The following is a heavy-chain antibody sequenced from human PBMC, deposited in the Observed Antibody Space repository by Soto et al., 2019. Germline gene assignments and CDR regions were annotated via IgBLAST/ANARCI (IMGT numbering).Heavy chain of an antibody. J-gene: IGHJ6*03. CDR1: GFTFSSYV. V-gene: IGHV3-33*01. Sequence: PGGSLRLPCAASGFTFSSYVMHWVRQAPGKGLEWVAVIWYDGSNKYYADSVKGRFTISRDNSKNTLYLQMNSLRAEDTAVYYCARNTVWESPYYSYYMDAWGKGAPVTVSS. CDR3: ARNTVWESPYYSYYMDA. D-gene: IGHD4-17*01. CDR2: IWYDGSNK.